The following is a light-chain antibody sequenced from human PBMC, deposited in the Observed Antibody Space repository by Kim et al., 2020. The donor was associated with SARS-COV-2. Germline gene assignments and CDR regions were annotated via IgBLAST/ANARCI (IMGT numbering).Light chain of an antibody. V-gene: IGKV3-15*01. CDR1: QSVSSN. J-gene: IGKJ2*01. CDR2: GAS. CDR3: QQYNSWPPPDT. Sequence: DIVLTQSPATLSVSPGERATLSCRASQSVSSNLACYHQKPAEPPSRLLYGASTTATSSPPRLSGSGSVTDFILTISSLQSADFSVDYCQQYNSWPPPDTFGQGTKLEI.